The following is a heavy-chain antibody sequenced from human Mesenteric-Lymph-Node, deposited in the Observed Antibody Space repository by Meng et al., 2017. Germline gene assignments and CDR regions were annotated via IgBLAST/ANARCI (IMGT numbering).Heavy chain of an antibody. V-gene: IGHV3-11*01. J-gene: IGHJ5*02. CDR3: ASVARPWQYLVS. D-gene: IGHD6-13*01. CDR1: GFTFSDYY. Sequence: QVQLVESGGALVKSGESLRLSCAASGFTFSDYYMSWVRQAPGKGLEWISYISSSAKTRYYADSVNGRFTISRDNAKNSLYLQMNSLRAEDTAVYYCASVARPWQYLVSWGQGTLVTVSS. CDR2: ISSSAKTR.